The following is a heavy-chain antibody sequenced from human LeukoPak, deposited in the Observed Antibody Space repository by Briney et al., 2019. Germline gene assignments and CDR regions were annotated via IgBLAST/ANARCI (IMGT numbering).Heavy chain of an antibody. CDR1: GFTFSSYV. V-gene: IGHV3-33*01. CDR3: AREVNGAYYFDY. D-gene: IGHD2-8*01. Sequence: GGSLRLSCAASGFTFSSYVMDWVRQAPGKGLEWVAVIWSDGSNKYYADSVEGRFTISRDNSKNTLHLQMDSLRAEDTAVYYCAREVNGAYYFDYWGQGTLVTVSS. J-gene: IGHJ4*02. CDR2: IWSDGSNK.